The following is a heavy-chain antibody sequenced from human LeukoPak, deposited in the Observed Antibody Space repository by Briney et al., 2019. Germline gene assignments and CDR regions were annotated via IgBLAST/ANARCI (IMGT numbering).Heavy chain of an antibody. CDR3: ASRKLGNDY. CDR1: GGSISSGGYY. J-gene: IGHJ4*02. V-gene: IGHV4-61*02. CDR2: VYTSGST. D-gene: IGHD7-27*01. Sequence: PSETLSLTCTVSGGSISSGGYYWSWIRQPAGKGLEWIGRVYTSGSTNYNPSLKSRVTISADTSQNQFSLKLSSVTAADTAVYYCASRKLGNDYWGQGTLVTVSS.